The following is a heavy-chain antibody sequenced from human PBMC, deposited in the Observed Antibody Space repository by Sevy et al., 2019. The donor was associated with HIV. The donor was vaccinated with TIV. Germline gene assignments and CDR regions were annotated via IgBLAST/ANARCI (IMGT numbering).Heavy chain of an antibody. J-gene: IGHJ4*02. CDR1: GFTFSKSW. CDR3: VRDSGSYSLFDY. D-gene: IGHD3-10*01. V-gene: IGHV3-74*01. Sequence: GGSLRLSCTASGFTFSKSWMHWVRQVPGKGLQWVSRVKTDGSGTIYADSVKGRFIISRDNAKNTVYLQMNSLRAEETAVYFCVRDSGSYSLFDYWGQGTLVTVSS. CDR2: VKTDGSGT.